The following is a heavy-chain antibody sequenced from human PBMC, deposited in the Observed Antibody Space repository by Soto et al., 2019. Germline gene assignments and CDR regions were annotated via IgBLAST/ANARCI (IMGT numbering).Heavy chain of an antibody. CDR3: ARQACGEQCHFDY. V-gene: IGHV3-66*04. J-gene: IGHJ4*02. CDR2: IYSGGTT. CDR1: GITVSSHY. D-gene: IGHD2-21*01. Sequence: EVQLVESGGGLVQPGGSLRLSCAASGITVSSHYMSWVRQAPGKGLEWVSFIYSGGTTHYADSVKGRFTISTDNSKNTLYLQMNSLRAEDTAMYYCARQACGEQCHFDYWGQGTLVTVSS.